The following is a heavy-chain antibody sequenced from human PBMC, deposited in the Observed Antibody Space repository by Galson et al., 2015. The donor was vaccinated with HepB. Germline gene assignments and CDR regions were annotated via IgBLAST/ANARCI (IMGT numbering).Heavy chain of an antibody. V-gene: IGHV6-1*01. D-gene: IGHD2-2*01. CDR1: GDSVSSNSAA. CDR3: ARDSPEYCIRNRCYPPPPKKTASAP. Sequence: CAISGDSVSSNSAAWNWNRQSPSRGLEWLGRTYYRSKWYNDYAVSVKSRITINPDTSKNQFSLQLNSVTAEDTAVYYCARDSPEYCIRNRCYPPPPKKTASAPWAQEPRVTVS. J-gene: IGHJ5*02. CDR2: TYYRSKWYN.